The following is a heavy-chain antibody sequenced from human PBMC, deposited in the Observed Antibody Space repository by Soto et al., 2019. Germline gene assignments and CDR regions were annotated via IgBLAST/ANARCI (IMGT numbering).Heavy chain of an antibody. CDR1: GFTFSNYD. CDR3: AQRGGNDYWGGFDY. J-gene: IGHJ4*02. Sequence: EVQLSESGGGLVQPGGSLRLSCAASGFTFSNYDMSWVRQAPGKGLEWVSGISKNGGNKWYADTVKGRFTISRDNSKNTLFLQMISLSPDDTAVYYCAQRGGNDYWGGFDYWGPGTLVTVSS. D-gene: IGHD7-27*01. V-gene: IGHV3-23*01. CDR2: ISKNGGNK.